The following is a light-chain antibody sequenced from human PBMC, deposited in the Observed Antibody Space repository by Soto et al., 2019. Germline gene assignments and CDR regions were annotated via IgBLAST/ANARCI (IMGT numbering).Light chain of an antibody. J-gene: IGKJ2*01. CDR2: AAS. Sequence: DIQMTQSPSSLSASVGDRVTITCRASQSIGTYLNWYLQKPGKAPQLLIHAASSLQTGVPSRFSGSGSVTEFTLTISSLQPEDFASFYCQQSFSTPPTFCQGTKLAIK. CDR3: QQSFSTPPT. CDR1: QSIGTY. V-gene: IGKV1-39*01.